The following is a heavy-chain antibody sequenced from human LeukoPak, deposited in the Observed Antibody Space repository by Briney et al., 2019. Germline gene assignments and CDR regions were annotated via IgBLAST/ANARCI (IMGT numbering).Heavy chain of an antibody. CDR2: ISGSGGST. J-gene: IGHJ6*02. D-gene: IGHD2-2*01. CDR1: GFTFSSYA. Sequence: GGSLRLSCAASGFTFSSYAMSWVRQAPGKGLEWVSAISGSGGSTYYADSVKGRFTISRDNSKNTLYLQMNSLRAEDTAVYYCAKDGSYCSSTSCRTYYYYYGMDVWGLGTTVTVSS. CDR3: AKDGSYCSSTSCRTYYYYYGMDV. V-gene: IGHV3-23*01.